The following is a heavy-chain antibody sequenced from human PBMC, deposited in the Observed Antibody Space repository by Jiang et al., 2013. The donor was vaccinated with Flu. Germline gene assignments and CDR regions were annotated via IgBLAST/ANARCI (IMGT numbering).Heavy chain of an antibody. CDR3: ARQKYTSTPPFYFDY. J-gene: IGHJ4*02. D-gene: IGHD5-18*01. Sequence: GAEVKKPGESLKISCKGSGYSFTCYWIGWVRQMPGKGLEWMGIIYPGDSDTRYSPSFQGQVTISADKSRYTAYLQWNSLEASDTAMYYCARQKYTSTPPFYFDYWGQGTLVTV. CDR2: IYPGDSDT. CDR1: GYSFTCYW. V-gene: IGHV5-51*01.